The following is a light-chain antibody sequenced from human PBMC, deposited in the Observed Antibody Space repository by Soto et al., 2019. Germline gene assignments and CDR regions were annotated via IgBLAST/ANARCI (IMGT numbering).Light chain of an antibody. J-gene: IGKJ1*01. CDR3: QHYNDWRWT. CDR1: QSISSK. V-gene: IGKV3-15*01. CDR2: GAS. Sequence: EIVMTQSPATQSVSPGEGATLSCRASQSISSKLAWYQQKPGQAPRLLIYGASTRATGVPARFSGSGSGTEFTLTISSLQSEDLAVYYCQHYNDWRWTFGQGTKVEIK.